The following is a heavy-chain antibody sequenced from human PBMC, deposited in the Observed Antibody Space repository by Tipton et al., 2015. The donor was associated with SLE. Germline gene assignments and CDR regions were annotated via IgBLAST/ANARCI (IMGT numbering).Heavy chain of an antibody. CDR3: ARVQWPRSYFDL. J-gene: IGHJ2*01. D-gene: IGHD6-19*01. V-gene: IGHV4-59*01. Sequence: TLSLTCGVSGGSISSYYWNWVRQPPGKGLEWIGYIYHSGSTSYNPSLKSRVTMSVDTSKNQFSLKLSSVTAADTAVYYCARVQWPRSYFDLWGRGTLVTVSA. CDR2: IYHSGST. CDR1: GGSISSYY.